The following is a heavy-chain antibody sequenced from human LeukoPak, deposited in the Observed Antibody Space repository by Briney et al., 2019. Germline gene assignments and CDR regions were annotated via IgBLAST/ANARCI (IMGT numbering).Heavy chain of an antibody. J-gene: IGHJ4*02. CDR2: IYYSGST. Sequence: SWVRQLPGKGLEWIGYIYYSGSTYYNPSLKSRVTISLDTSKNQFSLTLSSVTAADTAVYYCVRTEVSSGSEDYWGQGTLVTVSS. CDR3: VRTEVSSGSEDY. D-gene: IGHD6-19*01. V-gene: IGHV4-30-4*01.